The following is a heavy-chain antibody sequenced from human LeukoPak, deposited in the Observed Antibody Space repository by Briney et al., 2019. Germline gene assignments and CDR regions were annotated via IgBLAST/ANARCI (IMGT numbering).Heavy chain of an antibody. V-gene: IGHV4-39*01. J-gene: IGHJ4*02. CDR3: ARHEGAPYYFDY. Sequence: SETLSLTCTVSGGSISSSSYYWGWIRQPPGKGLEWIGSIYYSGSTYYNPSLKSRVTISVDTSKNQFSLKLSSVTAADTAVYYCARHEGAPYYFDYWGQGTLVTVSS. CDR1: GGSISSSSYY. CDR2: IYYSGST.